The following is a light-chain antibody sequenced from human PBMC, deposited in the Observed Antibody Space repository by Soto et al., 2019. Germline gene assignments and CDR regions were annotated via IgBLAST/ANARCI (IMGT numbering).Light chain of an antibody. Sequence: ETVITQSPGTLSVSLGERATLSCRASQSVSIHLAWYQQKPGQAPRLLIYDTSTRATGIPARFGGSGSGTEFTLTISSLQSEDFAVYYCQQYSNWPPITFGQGTRLEI. CDR1: QSVSIH. V-gene: IGKV3-15*01. J-gene: IGKJ5*01. CDR3: QQYSNWPPIT. CDR2: DTS.